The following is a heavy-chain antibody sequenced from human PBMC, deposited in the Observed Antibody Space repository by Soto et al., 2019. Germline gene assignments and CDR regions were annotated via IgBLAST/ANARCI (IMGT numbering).Heavy chain of an antibody. J-gene: IGHJ6*02. Sequence: QVQLQQWGAGLLKPSETLSLTCAVYGGSFSGYYWSWIRQPPGKGLEWLGEINHSGSTNYNPSLKRRFTVSVDTSKNQFSLKLSSVTAADTAVYYCARGPVGANYGMDVWGQGTTVTVSS. CDR2: INHSGST. D-gene: IGHD1-26*01. V-gene: IGHV4-34*01. CDR1: GGSFSGYY. CDR3: ARGPVGANYGMDV.